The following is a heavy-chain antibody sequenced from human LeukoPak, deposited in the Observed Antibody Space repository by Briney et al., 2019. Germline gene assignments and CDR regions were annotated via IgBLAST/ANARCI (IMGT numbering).Heavy chain of an antibody. D-gene: IGHD3-22*01. Sequence: GGSLRLSCAASGFTFSSFGMHWVSQAPGKGLEWVAVIWYDGNNKYYADSVKGRFTISRDNSKHTLYLQMNSLRAEDTAVYYCARAFTSTGYYYVEYWGQGTLVTVSS. CDR3: ARAFTSTGYYYVEY. V-gene: IGHV3-33*01. CDR1: GFTFSSFG. CDR2: IWYDGNNK. J-gene: IGHJ4*02.